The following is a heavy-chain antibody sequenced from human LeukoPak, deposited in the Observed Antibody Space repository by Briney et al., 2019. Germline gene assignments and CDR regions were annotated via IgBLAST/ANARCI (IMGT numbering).Heavy chain of an antibody. D-gene: IGHD6-13*01. CDR3: AKDKVAAAGMGYFDY. V-gene: IGHV3-9*01. J-gene: IGHJ4*02. CDR2: ISWNSGSI. Sequence: SLRLSCAASGFTFDDYAMHWVRQAPAKGLEWVSGISWNSGSIGYADSVKGRFTISRDNAKNSLYLQMNSLRAEDTALYYCAKDKVAAAGMGYFDYWGQGTLVTVSS. CDR1: GFTFDDYA.